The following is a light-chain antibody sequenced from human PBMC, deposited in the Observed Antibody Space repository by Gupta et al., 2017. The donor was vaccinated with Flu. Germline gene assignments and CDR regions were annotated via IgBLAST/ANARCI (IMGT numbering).Light chain of an antibody. CDR1: NIGSKS. CDR3: QVWDSSSHHWV. CDR2: EDS. Sequence: GGNNIGSKSGHWYQQKPGQAPVLVVYEDSDRPSGIPERFSGSNSGNTATLTISRVEAGDEADYYCQVWDSSSHHWVFGGGTKLTVL. J-gene: IGLJ3*02. V-gene: IGLV3-21*02.